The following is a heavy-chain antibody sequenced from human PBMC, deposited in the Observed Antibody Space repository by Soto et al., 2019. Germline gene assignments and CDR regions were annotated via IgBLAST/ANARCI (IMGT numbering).Heavy chain of an antibody. CDR1: GYRFSSHW. CDR3: ARGGSSDSSAYLNWFDP. J-gene: IGHJ5*02. Sequence: GESLMISCNGSGYRFSSHWIGWVRQMPGKGLEWMGIIYPGDSDTSYSPSFQGQVTISADKSISTAYLQWSSLKASDTAVYYCARGGSSDSSAYLNWFDPWVQGTLVTVSS. D-gene: IGHD3-22*01. CDR2: IYPGDSDT. V-gene: IGHV5-51*01.